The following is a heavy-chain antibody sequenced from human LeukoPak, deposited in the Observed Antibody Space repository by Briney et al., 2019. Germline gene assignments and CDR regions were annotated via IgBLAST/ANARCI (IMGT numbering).Heavy chain of an antibody. J-gene: IGHJ4*02. CDR1: GGSISTYY. CDR2: IYYSGST. D-gene: IGHD6-19*01. CDR3: ARHAPSDTTGWYYFDY. Sequence: SETLSLTCTASGGSISTYYWSWIRQLPGKGLEWIGYIYYSGSTAYNPSLKSRVTISVDTSKSQFSLKLSSVTAADTAVYYCARHAPSDTTGWYYFDYWGQGTQVTVSS. V-gene: IGHV4-59*08.